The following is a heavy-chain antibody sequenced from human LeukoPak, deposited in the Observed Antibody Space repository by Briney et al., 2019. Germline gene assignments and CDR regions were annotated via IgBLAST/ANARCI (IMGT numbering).Heavy chain of an antibody. V-gene: IGHV1-2*02. CDR2: INPDTDFT. Sequence: ASVKVSCKTSGYRFTDDYIHWVRQAPGQGLEWMGWINPDTDFTNYAPKFRGRVIMTRDTSISTAYMEVRGLTFDDPAIYYCAPTSEAYTSNWSVWGQGTLVTVSP. CDR1: GYRFTDDY. D-gene: IGHD3-16*01. CDR3: APTSEAYTSNWSV. J-gene: IGHJ4*02.